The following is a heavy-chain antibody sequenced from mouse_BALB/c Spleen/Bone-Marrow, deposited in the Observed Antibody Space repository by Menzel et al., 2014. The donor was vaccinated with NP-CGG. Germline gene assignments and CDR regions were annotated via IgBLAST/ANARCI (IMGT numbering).Heavy chain of an antibody. Sequence: VESGGGLVKPGGSLKLSCAASGFAFSSYDMSWVRQTPEKRLEWVAYISSGGGSTYYPDTVKGRFTISRDNAKNTLYLQMSSQKSEDTAMYYCARHRQLTTANWGQGTLVTVSA. J-gene: IGHJ3*01. CDR1: GFAFSSYD. CDR3: ARHRQLTTAN. CDR2: ISSGGGST. D-gene: IGHD1-1*01. V-gene: IGHV5-12-1*01.